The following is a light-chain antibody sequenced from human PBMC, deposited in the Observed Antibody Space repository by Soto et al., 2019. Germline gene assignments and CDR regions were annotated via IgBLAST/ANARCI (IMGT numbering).Light chain of an antibody. Sequence: EIVLTQSPATLSVSPGQTDTLSXMASQSVSSNLAWYQQKPGQAPRLLIYGASTRATGIPARFSGSGSGTEFTLTISSLQSEDFAVYYCQQYNKGPVTFGQGTKVDNK. CDR2: GAS. CDR1: QSVSSN. J-gene: IGKJ1*01. V-gene: IGKV3-15*01. CDR3: QQYNKGPVT.